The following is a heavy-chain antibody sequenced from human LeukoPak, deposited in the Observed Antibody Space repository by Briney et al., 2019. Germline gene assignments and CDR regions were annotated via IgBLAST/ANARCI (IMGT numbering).Heavy chain of an antibody. J-gene: IGHJ4*02. V-gene: IGHV3-23*01. CDR3: AKVGTNLLLWFGELFLDY. CDR1: GFTFSSYA. D-gene: IGHD3-10*01. Sequence: GGSLRLSCAASGFTFSSYAMSWVRQAPGKGLEWVSAISGGGGSTYYADSVKGRFTISRDNSKNTLYLQMNSLRAEDTAVYYCAKVGTNLLLWFGELFLDYWGQGTLVTVSS. CDR2: ISGGGGST.